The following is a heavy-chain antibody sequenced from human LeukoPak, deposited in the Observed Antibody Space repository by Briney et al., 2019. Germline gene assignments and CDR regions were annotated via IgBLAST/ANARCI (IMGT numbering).Heavy chain of an antibody. CDR2: ISSSGSTI. Sequence: PGGSLRLSCAASGFTFSDYYMSWIRQAPGKGLEWVSYISSSGSTIYYADSVKGRFTISRGNAKNSLYLQMNSLRAEDTAVYYCARAGEGGSSGIYIKPKILYFRYFQHWGQGTLVTVSS. J-gene: IGHJ1*01. CDR1: GFTFSDYY. D-gene: IGHD3-22*01. CDR3: ARAGEGGSSGIYIKPKILYFRYFQH. V-gene: IGHV3-11*01.